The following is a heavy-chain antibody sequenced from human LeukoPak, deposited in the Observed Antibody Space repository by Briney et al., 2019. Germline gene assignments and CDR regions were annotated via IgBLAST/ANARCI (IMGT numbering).Heavy chain of an antibody. CDR3: FLCASYTREFHY. CDR1: GYTFTAYY. J-gene: IGHJ1*01. D-gene: IGHD1-26*01. Sequence: ASGKVSCKASGYTFTAYYMHGVRQSPGHGLEWMRRISTNSGGTHYAQKFLARVNMTSDTSIRTAYMELRRLRSDDPAVSYCFLCASYTREFHYWGQGTLVTVSS. CDR2: ISTNSGGT. V-gene: IGHV1-2*06.